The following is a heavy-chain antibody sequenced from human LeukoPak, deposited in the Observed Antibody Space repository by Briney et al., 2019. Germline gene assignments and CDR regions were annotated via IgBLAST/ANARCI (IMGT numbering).Heavy chain of an antibody. CDR1: GFSLSTSGVG. Sequence: SGPTLVNPTQTLTLTCTFSGFSLSTSGVGVGWIRQPPGKALEWLALIYWDDDKRYSPSLKSRLTITKDTSKNQVVLTMTNMGPVDTATYYCARMVVAAFTFDYWGQGTLVTVSS. J-gene: IGHJ4*02. D-gene: IGHD2-15*01. V-gene: IGHV2-5*02. CDR3: ARMVVAAFTFDY. CDR2: IYWDDDK.